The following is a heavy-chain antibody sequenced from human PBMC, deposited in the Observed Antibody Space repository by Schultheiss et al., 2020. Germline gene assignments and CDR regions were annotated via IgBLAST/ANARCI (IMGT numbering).Heavy chain of an antibody. CDR1: GGSISSGGYY. J-gene: IGHJ4*02. Sequence: SETLSLTCTVSGGSISSGGYYWSWIRQPPGKGLEWIGYIYYSGSTNYNPSLKSRVTISVDTSKNQFSLKLSSVTAADTAVYYCARANYYDSSGYYYLDYWGQGTLVTVSS. CDR3: ARANYYDSSGYYYLDY. CDR2: IYYSGST. D-gene: IGHD3-22*01. V-gene: IGHV4-61*08.